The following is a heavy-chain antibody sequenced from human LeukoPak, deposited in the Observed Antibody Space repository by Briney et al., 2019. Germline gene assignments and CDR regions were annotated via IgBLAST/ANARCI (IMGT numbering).Heavy chain of an antibody. V-gene: IGHV1-2*06. D-gene: IGHD6-19*01. CDR1: GYTFTGYY. CDR3: AREIAVAGTGPYYYYYGMDV. J-gene: IGHJ6*02. Sequence: ASVKVSCKASGYTFTGYYMHWLRQAPGQGLEWMGRINPNSGGTNYAQKFQGRVTMTRDTSISTAYMELSRLRSDDTAVYYCAREIAVAGTGPYYYYYGMDVWGQGTTVTVSS. CDR2: INPNSGGT.